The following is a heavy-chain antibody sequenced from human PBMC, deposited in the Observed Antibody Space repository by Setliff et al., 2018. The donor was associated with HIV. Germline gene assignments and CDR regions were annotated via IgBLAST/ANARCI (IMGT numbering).Heavy chain of an antibody. Sequence: PSETLSLTCTVSGGSISTYYWSWIRQAPGRGLEWIGYIYYTGRTNYNPSLKSRVTMSLDSSEKQFSLKLSSVTAADTAVYFCARDVGGFTVFAVPRGGFDPWGQGTLVTVSS. J-gene: IGHJ5*02. D-gene: IGHD3-3*01. CDR3: ARDVGGFTVFAVPRGGFDP. CDR1: GGSISTYY. CDR2: IYYTGRT. V-gene: IGHV4-59*01.